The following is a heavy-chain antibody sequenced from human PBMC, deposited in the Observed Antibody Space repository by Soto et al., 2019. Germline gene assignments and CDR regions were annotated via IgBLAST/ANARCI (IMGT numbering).Heavy chain of an antibody. J-gene: IGHJ6*02. Sequence: SETLSLTCTVSGGSISSYYWSWIRQPPGKGLEWIGYIYYSGSTNYNPSLKSRVTISVDTSKNQFSLKLSSVTASDTAVYYCASYKAVVPAAMRGYYYGMDVWGQGTTVTVSS. CDR3: ASYKAVVPAAMRGYYYGMDV. D-gene: IGHD2-2*01. CDR1: GGSISSYY. CDR2: IYYSGST. V-gene: IGHV4-59*01.